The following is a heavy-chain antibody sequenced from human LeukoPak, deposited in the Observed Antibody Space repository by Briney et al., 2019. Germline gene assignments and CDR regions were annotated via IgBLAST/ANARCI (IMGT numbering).Heavy chain of an antibody. Sequence: ASVRVSCKASGGTFSSYEISWVRQAPGQGLEWMGGIIPMFDTANYAQKFQDRVTITADESTSTAYMELSSLRSEDTAVYYCAKERGTTGTPHADVLDIWGQGTMVTVSS. CDR1: GGTFSSYE. CDR2: IIPMFDTA. V-gene: IGHV1-69*13. J-gene: IGHJ3*02. CDR3: AKERGTTGTPHADVLDI. D-gene: IGHD1-1*01.